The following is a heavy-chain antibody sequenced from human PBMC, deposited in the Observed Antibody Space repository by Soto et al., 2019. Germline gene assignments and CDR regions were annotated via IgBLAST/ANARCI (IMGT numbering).Heavy chain of an antibody. CDR1: GDSISRSSYY. Sequence: QLQLQESGPGLVKPSETLSLTCTVSGDSISRSSYYWGWIRQPPGKGLEWIGSIYYSGSTSYNPSLKSRVTISVDTSKNQFSLKLSSVTAADTAVYYCARPSLLTTVIGNVFDYWGQGTLVTVSS. D-gene: IGHD4-17*01. V-gene: IGHV4-39*01. J-gene: IGHJ4*02. CDR3: ARPSLLTTVIGNVFDY. CDR2: IYYSGST.